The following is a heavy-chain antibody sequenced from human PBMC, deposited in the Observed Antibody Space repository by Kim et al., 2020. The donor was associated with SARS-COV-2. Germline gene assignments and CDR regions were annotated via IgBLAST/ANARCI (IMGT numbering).Heavy chain of an antibody. J-gene: IGHJ4*02. V-gene: IGHV3-21*01. Sequence: INYAESVKGRFIISRDNARTSVFLQMNSLRAEDTAVYYCARAVMVRGRLDFWGQGTLVTVSS. CDR2: I. D-gene: IGHD3-10*01. CDR3: ARAVMVRGRLDF.